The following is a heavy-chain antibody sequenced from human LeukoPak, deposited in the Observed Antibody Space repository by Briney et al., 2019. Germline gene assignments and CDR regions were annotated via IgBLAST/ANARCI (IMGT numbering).Heavy chain of an antibody. J-gene: IGHJ4*02. CDR2: ISAYNGNT. Sequence: SVKVSCKASGYTFTSYGISWVRQAPGQGLEWMGCISAYNGNTNYAQKLQGRVTMTTDTSTSTAYMELRSLRSDDTAVYYCARVSALVGATVYWGQGTLVTVSS. D-gene: IGHD1-26*01. V-gene: IGHV1-18*01. CDR3: ARVSALVGATVY. CDR1: GYTFTSYG.